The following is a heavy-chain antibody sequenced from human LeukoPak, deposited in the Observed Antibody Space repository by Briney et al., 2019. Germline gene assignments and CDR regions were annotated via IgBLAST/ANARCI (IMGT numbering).Heavy chain of an antibody. V-gene: IGHV3-21*01. D-gene: IGHD3-10*01. CDR1: GLMFSMYS. Sequence: SGGSLRLSCAASGLMFSMYSMNWVRQAPGKGLERVSSISSSSSQIYYADSVKGRFTISRDNSKNTLYLQMNSLRAEDTAVYYCAKSRGPLYGSGSYAFDYWGQGTLVTVSS. CDR2: ISSSSSQI. CDR3: AKSRGPLYGSGSYAFDY. J-gene: IGHJ4*02.